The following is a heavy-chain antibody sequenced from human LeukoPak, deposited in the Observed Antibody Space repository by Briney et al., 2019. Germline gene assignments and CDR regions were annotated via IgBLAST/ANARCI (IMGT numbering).Heavy chain of an antibody. D-gene: IGHD2-2*01. J-gene: IGHJ5*02. Sequence: GGSLRLSCAASGFTFSSYAMSWVRQAPGKGLECVSAISGSGGSTYYADSVKGRFTISRDNSKNTLYLQMNSLRAEDTAVYYCAKDRFIVVVPAAILGPWGQGTLVTVSS. CDR2: ISGSGGST. CDR1: GFTFSSYA. V-gene: IGHV3-23*01. CDR3: AKDRFIVVVPAAILGP.